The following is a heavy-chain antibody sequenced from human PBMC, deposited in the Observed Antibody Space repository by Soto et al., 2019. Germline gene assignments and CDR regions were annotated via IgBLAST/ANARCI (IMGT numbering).Heavy chain of an antibody. CDR2: IILPFGKA. CDR1: GGTFSNYA. CDR3: ARGPDYEGIFGS. Sequence: QVRLVQSGAEVKKPGSSVKVSCKASGGTFSNYAIGWVRQAPGQGLEWMGGIILPFGKANYAQKFQDRVTISAADSMTTSYMELRGLRSEDTAVYYCARGPDYEGIFGSWGQGTLVTVSS. J-gene: IGHJ4*02. V-gene: IGHV1-69*12. D-gene: IGHD4-17*01.